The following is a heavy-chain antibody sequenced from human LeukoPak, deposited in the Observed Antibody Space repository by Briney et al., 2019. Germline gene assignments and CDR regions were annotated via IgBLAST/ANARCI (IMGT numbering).Heavy chain of an antibody. Sequence: SVKVSCKASGGTFSSYAISWVRQAPGQGLEWMGRIIPILGIANYAQKFQGRVTITADKSTSTAYMELSSLRSEDTAVYYRARESGGPKVRGVISPWGQGTLVTVSS. CDR3: ARESGGPKVRGVISP. CDR2: IIPILGIA. D-gene: IGHD3-10*01. V-gene: IGHV1-69*04. J-gene: IGHJ5*02. CDR1: GGTFSSYA.